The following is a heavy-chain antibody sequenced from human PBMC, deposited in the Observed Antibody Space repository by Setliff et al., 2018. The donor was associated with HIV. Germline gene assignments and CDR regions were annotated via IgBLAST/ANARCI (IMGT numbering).Heavy chain of an antibody. V-gene: IGHV1-18*01. J-gene: IGHJ6*03. CDR1: GYIFNSYG. Sequence: ASVKVSCKASGYIFNSYGISWVRQAPGQGLEWMGWISAYNGNTNYAQKVQGRVTITTDESTSTAYMELSSLRSEDTAVYFCARGTTATDYYYYMDVWGKGTSVTVSS. CDR2: ISAYNGNT. CDR3: ARGTTATDYYYYMDV. D-gene: IGHD4-17*01.